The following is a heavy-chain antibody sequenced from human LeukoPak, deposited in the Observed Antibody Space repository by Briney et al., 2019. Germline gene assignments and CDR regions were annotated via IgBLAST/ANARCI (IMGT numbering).Heavy chain of an antibody. CDR3: ARDYADYVGYFFFDY. CDR2: ISGGCETT. Sequence: GGSLRLSCAASGFTFNNYAMNWLRQAPGKGLEWVSSISGGCETTYYADSAKGRFTISRDNSQNTLYLQMNSLRAEDTAVYYCARDYADYVGYFFFDYWGQGTLVTVSS. D-gene: IGHD4-17*01. CDR1: GFTFNNYA. J-gene: IGHJ4*02. V-gene: IGHV3-23*01.